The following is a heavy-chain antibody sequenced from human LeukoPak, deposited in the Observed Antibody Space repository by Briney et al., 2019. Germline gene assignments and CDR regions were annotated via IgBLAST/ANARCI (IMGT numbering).Heavy chain of an antibody. CDR1: GGTFRSYA. V-gene: IGHV1-18*01. J-gene: IGHJ4*02. CDR2: ISAYNGNT. D-gene: IGHD2/OR15-2a*01. CDR3: ARDRTTDGYFDY. Sequence: ASVKVSCKASGGTFRSYAISWVRQAPGQGLEWMGWISAYNGNTNYAQKFQGRVTMTTDTSTSTAYMELRSLRSDDTAVYYCARDRTTDGYFDYWGQGTLVAVSS.